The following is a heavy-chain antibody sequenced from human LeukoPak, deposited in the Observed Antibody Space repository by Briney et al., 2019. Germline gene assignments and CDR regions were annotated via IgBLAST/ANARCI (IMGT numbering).Heavy chain of an antibody. CDR1: GFTFSSYA. J-gene: IGHJ4*02. CDR2: ISGSGGST. D-gene: IGHD1-26*01. CDR3: AKDLSAGYSGSYSFDY. Sequence: PGGSLRLSCAASGFTFSSYAMSWVRQAPGKGLEWVSAISGSGGSTYYADSVKGRFTISRDNSKNTLYLQMNSLRAEDTAVYYCAKDLSAGYSGSYSFDYWGQGTLVTVSS. V-gene: IGHV3-23*01.